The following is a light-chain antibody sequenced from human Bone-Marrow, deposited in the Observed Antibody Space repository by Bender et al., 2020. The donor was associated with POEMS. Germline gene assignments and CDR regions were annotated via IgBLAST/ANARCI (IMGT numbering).Light chain of an antibody. Sequence: QSALTQPASVSGSPGQSITISCTGTSSDVGSYNLVSWYQQHPGKAPKPMIYEVSKRPSGVSNRFSGSKSGNTASLTISGLQAEDEADYYCCSYAGSTTFLVFGGGTKLTVL. CDR1: SSDVGSYNL. CDR2: EVS. V-gene: IGLV2-23*02. CDR3: CSYAGSTTFLV. J-gene: IGLJ2*01.